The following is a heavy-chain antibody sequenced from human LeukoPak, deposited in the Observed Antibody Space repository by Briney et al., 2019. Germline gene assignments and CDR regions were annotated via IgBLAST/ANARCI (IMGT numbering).Heavy chain of an antibody. CDR3: ARGYYDILTNYPKNFDQ. D-gene: IGHD3-9*01. CDR1: GGSIISADHY. Sequence: PSETLSLTCTVSGGSIISADHYWSWIRQPPGKGLEWIGYIFYSGSTYYNPSPKSRLTISVDTSKNQFSLKLSPVTAADTAVYYCARGYYDILTNYPKNFDQWGQGTLVTVSS. V-gene: IGHV4-30-4*01. J-gene: IGHJ4*02. CDR2: IFYSGST.